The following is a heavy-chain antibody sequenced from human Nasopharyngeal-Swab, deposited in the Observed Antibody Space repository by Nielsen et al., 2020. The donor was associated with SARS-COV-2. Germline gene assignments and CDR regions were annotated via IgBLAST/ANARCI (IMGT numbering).Heavy chain of an antibody. J-gene: IGHJ4*02. V-gene: IGHV3-33*01. CDR3: ARDSDNNSQYSQFDY. Sequence: GESLKISCVASGFSFRDYGMHWVRQTPGKGLEWVAVIWYDGIKKYYGDSVKGRFTISRDISMNTLYLQMNSLGVEDTAVYYCARDSDNNSQYSQFDYWGQGTQVTVSS. D-gene: IGHD2-15*01. CDR2: IWYDGIKK. CDR1: GFSFRDYG.